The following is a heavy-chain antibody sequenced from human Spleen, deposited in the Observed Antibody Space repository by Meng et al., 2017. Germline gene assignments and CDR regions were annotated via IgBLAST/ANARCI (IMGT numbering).Heavy chain of an antibody. J-gene: IGHJ4*02. D-gene: IGHD4-17*01. CDR3: ASGNGLDYGDYPFDH. V-gene: IGHV7-4-1*02. Sequence: VQLVQSGSELKEPGASVKVSCKASGYTFTNYAMNWVRQAPGQGLEWMGWINTYTGNPTYARGFTGRFVFSLDTSVTTAYLQISSLKAEDTAVYYCASGNGLDYGDYPFDHWGQGTLVTVSS. CDR2: INTYTGNP. CDR1: GYTFTNYA.